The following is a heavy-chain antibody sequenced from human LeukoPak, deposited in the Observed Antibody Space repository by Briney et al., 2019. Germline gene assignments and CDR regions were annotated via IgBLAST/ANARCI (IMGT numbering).Heavy chain of an antibody. CDR1: GFTFSFYR. Sequence: GGSLRLSCAASGFTFSFYRMYWVRQAPGKGLVWVSLIKNDGITTTYADSVKGRFTISRDNAMNTVFLQMNSLRAEDTAVYYCVRDVGYSAYDWGQGTLVTVSS. CDR2: IKNDGITT. D-gene: IGHD5-12*01. J-gene: IGHJ4*02. V-gene: IGHV3-74*01. CDR3: VRDVGYSAYD.